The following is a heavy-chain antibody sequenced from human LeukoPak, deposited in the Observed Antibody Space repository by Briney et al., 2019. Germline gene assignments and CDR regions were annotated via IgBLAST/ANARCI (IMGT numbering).Heavy chain of an antibody. Sequence: GGSLRLSCAASGFTFSSHAMSWGRQAPGKGREWVSAISGSGGSTYYADSVKGRFTISRDNSKNTLYLQMNSLRAEDTAVYYCASHHYYDSSGLDDSFDYCGEGNLVTVSS. D-gene: IGHD3-22*01. V-gene: IGHV3-23*01. J-gene: IGHJ4*02. CDR3: ASHHYYDSSGLDDSFDY. CDR2: ISGSGGST. CDR1: GFTFSSHA.